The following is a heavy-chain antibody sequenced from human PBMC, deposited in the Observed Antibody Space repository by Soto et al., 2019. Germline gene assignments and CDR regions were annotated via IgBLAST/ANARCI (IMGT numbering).Heavy chain of an antibody. J-gene: IGHJ4*02. V-gene: IGHV3-30*18. CDR1: GFTFSSYG. CDR3: AKDRSGYDYYFDY. CDR2: ISYDGSNK. D-gene: IGHD5-12*01. Sequence: GGSLRLSCAASGFTFSSYGMHWVHQAPGKGLEWVAVISYDGSNKYYADSVKGRFTISRDNSKNTLYLQMNSLRAEDTAVYYCAKDRSGYDYYFDYWGQGTLVTVSS.